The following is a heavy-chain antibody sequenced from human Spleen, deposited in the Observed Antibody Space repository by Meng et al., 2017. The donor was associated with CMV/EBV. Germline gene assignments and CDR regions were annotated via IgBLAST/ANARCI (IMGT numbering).Heavy chain of an antibody. D-gene: IGHD2-2*01. CDR3: AREATPHEVPAARIDY. J-gene: IGHJ4*02. CDR2: IYYSGST. CDR1: GSISSGGYY. Sequence: GSISSGGYYWSWIRQHPGKGLEWIGYIYYSGSTYYNPSLKSRVTISVDTSKNQFSLKLSSVTAADTAVYYCAREATPHEVPAARIDYWGQGTLVTVSS. V-gene: IGHV4-31*02.